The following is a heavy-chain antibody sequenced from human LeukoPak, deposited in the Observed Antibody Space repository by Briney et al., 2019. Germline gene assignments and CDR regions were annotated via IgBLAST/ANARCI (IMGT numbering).Heavy chain of an antibody. J-gene: IGHJ4*02. D-gene: IGHD2-15*01. CDR3: AKDGGSTGYRFDN. CDR2: ISGRGST. CDR1: GFTFSNYA. V-gene: IGHV3-23*01. Sequence: PGGSLRLSCVAPGFTFSNYAMSWVRQAPGKGLWWVSTISGRGSTNYADSVKGRFTISRDNSENTLYVQMTSLRAEDTAIYYCAKDGGSTGYRFDNQGQGTLVTVSS.